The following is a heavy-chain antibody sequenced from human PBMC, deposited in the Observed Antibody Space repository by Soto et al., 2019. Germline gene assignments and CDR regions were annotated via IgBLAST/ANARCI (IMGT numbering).Heavy chain of an antibody. Sequence: GASVKVSCKASGGTFSSYAISWVRQAPGQGREWMGGIIPIFGTANYAQKFQGRVTITADKSTSTAYMELSSLRSEDTAVYYCARGPSAGEGYYYRMDVCGQGTTVTASS. CDR1: GGTFSSYA. CDR2: IIPIFGTA. J-gene: IGHJ6*02. CDR3: ARGPSAGEGYYYRMDV. V-gene: IGHV1-69*06. D-gene: IGHD6-13*01.